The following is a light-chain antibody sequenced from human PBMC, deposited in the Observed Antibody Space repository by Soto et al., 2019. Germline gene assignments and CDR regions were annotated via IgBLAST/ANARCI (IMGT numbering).Light chain of an antibody. Sequence: QSVLTQPPSMSGAPGQRVTISCTGSSSNIGAGYDVHWYQQLPGTPPKLLIYLNNDRPSGVPDRFSGSKSGTSASLAITGLRADDEAVYYCQSSDNSLHGLVIFGGGTKVTVL. J-gene: IGLJ2*01. CDR2: LNN. CDR1: SSNIGAGYD. CDR3: QSSDNSLHGLVI. V-gene: IGLV1-40*01.